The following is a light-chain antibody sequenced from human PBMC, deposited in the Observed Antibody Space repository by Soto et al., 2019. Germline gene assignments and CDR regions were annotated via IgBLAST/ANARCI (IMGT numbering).Light chain of an antibody. Sequence: QTVVTQPPSASASLGASVTLTCTLSSGYSNYKVDWYQQRPGKGPRFVMRVGTGGIVGSKGDGIPDRFSVLGSGLNRYLTIKNIQEEDEGDYHCGADHGSGSNFVAVFGGGTKLTVL. CDR1: SGYSNYK. CDR2: VGTGGIVG. CDR3: GADHGSGSNFVAV. V-gene: IGLV9-49*01. J-gene: IGLJ2*01.